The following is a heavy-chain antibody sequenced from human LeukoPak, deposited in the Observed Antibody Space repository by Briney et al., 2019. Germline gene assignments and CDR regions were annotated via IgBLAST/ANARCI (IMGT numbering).Heavy chain of an antibody. V-gene: IGHV3-23*01. Sequence: GGSLRLSCAASGFTFSSYGMHWVRQASGKGLEWVSAISGSGGSTYYADSVKGRFTISRDNSKNTLYLQMNSLRAEDTAVYYCARRGGSSWDFDYWGQGTLVTVSS. J-gene: IGHJ4*02. CDR3: ARRGGSSWDFDY. D-gene: IGHD6-13*01. CDR2: ISGSGGST. CDR1: GFTFSSYG.